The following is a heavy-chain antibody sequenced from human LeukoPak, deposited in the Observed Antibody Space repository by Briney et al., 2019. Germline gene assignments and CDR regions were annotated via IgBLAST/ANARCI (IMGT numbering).Heavy chain of an antibody. V-gene: IGHV4-59*12. D-gene: IGHD3-22*01. CDR1: GGSISSYY. Sequence: SETLSLTCTVSGGSISSYYWSWIRQPPGKGLELIGYIYDSGSTNYNPSLKSRVTISVDRSKNQFSLKLSSVTAADTAVYYCAGGGYYDAFDIWGQGTMVTVSS. CDR3: AGGGYYDAFDI. J-gene: IGHJ3*02. CDR2: IYDSGST.